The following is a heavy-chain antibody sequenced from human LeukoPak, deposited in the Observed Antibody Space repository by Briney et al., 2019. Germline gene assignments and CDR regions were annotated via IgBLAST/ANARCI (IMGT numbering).Heavy chain of an antibody. CDR3: AREGEGVVTAIDS. V-gene: IGHV1-2*02. Sequence: ASVKVSCKASGYTFTGNYMHWVRQAPGQGLEWMGWINPNSGVTNYSQKFQGRVTMTRDTSIGTAYMELSRLTSDDTAVYYCAREGEGVVTAIDSWGQGTLVTVSS. D-gene: IGHD2-15*01. J-gene: IGHJ4*02. CDR2: INPNSGVT. CDR1: GYTFTGNY.